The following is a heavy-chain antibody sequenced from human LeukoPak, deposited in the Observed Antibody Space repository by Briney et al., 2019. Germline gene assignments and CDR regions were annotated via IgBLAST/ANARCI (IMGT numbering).Heavy chain of an antibody. CDR1: GYAFTAYS. CDR3: ARVFSTSTSSLDY. V-gene: IGHV1-2*02. D-gene: IGHD2-2*01. Sequence: ASVKVSCKASGYAFTAYSLHWVRRAPEQGLEWMGWINPNSGVTNYAQKFQGRVIMTRDTSISTAYMELSRLGSDDTAVYYCARVFSTSTSSLDYWGQGTLVTVSS. CDR2: INPNSGVT. J-gene: IGHJ4*02.